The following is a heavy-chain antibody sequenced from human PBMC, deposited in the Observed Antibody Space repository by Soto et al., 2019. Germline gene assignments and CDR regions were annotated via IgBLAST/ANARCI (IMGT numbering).Heavy chain of an antibody. CDR3: ARDRPGYSSGWYQPDY. D-gene: IGHD6-19*01. V-gene: IGHV1-46*01. Sequence: GASVKVSCKASGYTFTSYYMHWVRQAPGQGLEWMGIINPSGGSTSYAQKFQGRVTMTRDTSTSTVYMELSSLRSEDTAVYYCARDRPGYSSGWYQPDYWGQGTLVTVSS. CDR2: INPSGGST. CDR1: GYTFTSYY. J-gene: IGHJ4*02.